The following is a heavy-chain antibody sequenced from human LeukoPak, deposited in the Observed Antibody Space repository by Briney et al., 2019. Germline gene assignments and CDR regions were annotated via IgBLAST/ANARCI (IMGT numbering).Heavy chain of an antibody. CDR2: IYHSGST. J-gene: IGHJ4*02. D-gene: IGHD3-22*01. Sequence: SETLSLTCAVSGASISSSNWWSWVRQSPGKGLEWVGEIYHSGSTNYNPSLKSRVAMSVDKSKNQFSLKLSSVTAADTAVYYCARVRLGDNSGYSLDYWGQGTLVTVSS. CDR1: GASISSSNW. CDR3: ARVRLGDNSGYSLDY. V-gene: IGHV4-4*02.